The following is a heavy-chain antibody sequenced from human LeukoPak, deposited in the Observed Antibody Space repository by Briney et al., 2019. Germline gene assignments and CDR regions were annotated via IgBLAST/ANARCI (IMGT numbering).Heavy chain of an antibody. V-gene: IGHV3-30*02. CDR1: GFTLSTYC. J-gene: IGHJ4*02. CDR3: AKDLDCSGGTCHKAFDC. CDR2: IRYDGSDK. Sequence: GGSLRLSCVASGFTLSTYCMHWVRQAPGKGLEWVAFIRYDGSDKFYGDSVKGRFTTSRDNSKNTLYLQMSRLRVEDTAVYYCAKDLDCSGGTCHKAFDCWGQGTLVTVSS. D-gene: IGHD2-15*01.